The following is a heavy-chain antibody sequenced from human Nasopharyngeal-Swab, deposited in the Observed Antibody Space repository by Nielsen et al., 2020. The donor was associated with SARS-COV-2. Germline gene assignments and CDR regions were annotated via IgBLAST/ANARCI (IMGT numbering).Heavy chain of an antibody. Sequence: GSLRLSCTVSGGSISSYYWSWIRQPPGKGLEWIGYIYYSGSTNYNPSLKSRVTISVDTSKNQFSLKLSSVTAADTAVYYCASGNCSSTSCTSQKYYYYYYMDVWGKGTTVIVSS. CDR3: ASGNCSSTSCTSQKYYYYYYMDV. CDR1: GGSISSYY. V-gene: IGHV4-59*08. D-gene: IGHD2-2*01. J-gene: IGHJ6*03. CDR2: IYYSGST.